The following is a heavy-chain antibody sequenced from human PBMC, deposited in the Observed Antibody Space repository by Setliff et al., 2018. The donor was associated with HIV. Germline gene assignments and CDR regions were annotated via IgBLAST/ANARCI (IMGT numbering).Heavy chain of an antibody. CDR3: IADLTDPPAYGPDY. J-gene: IGHJ4*02. V-gene: IGHV3-15*01. CDR1: GFTFNYAW. CDR2: IKSKIDGETT. Sequence: NPGGSLRLSCAASGFTFNYAWMGWVRQAPGKGLEWVGRIKSKIDGETTDYAAPVKGRFTISRDDSKNTVYLQLNSLKTEDTAMYYCIADLTDPPAYGPDYWGQGTLVTVSS. D-gene: IGHD2-21*01.